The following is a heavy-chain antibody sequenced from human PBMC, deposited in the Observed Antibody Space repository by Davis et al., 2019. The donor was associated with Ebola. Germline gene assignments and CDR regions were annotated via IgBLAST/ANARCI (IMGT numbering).Heavy chain of an antibody. D-gene: IGHD3-10*01. CDR1: GGNFNNYV. CDR3: AREITMVRGGGWFDP. CDR2: ISAYNGNT. Sequence: APVKVSCKAAGGNFNNYVISWVRQAPGQGLEWMGWISAYNGNTNYAQKLQGRVTMTTDTSTSTAYMELRSLRSDDTAVYYCAREITMVRGGGWFDPWGQGTLVTVSS. J-gene: IGHJ5*02. V-gene: IGHV1-18*04.